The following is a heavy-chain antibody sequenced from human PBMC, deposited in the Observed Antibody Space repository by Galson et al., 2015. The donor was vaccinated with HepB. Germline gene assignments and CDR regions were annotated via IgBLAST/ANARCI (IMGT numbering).Heavy chain of an antibody. Sequence: PALVKPTQTLTLTCTVSGFSLSDTRVGVSWIRQSPGKALEWLANIFSNDEKSYSTSLRSRLTISKDTSRSQVVLTMTNMDPVDTGTYYCARVSISVIRAVIGYYYYYMDVWGKGTTVIVSS. CDR1: GFSLSDTRVG. D-gene: IGHD3-10*01. J-gene: IGHJ6*03. V-gene: IGHV2-26*01. CDR3: ARVSISVIRAVIGYYYYYMDV. CDR2: IFSNDEK.